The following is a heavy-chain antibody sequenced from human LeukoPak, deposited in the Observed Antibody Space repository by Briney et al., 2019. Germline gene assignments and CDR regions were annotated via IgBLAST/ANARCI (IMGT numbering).Heavy chain of an antibody. D-gene: IGHD2/OR15-2a*01. CDR3: SEGYFEPFDH. CDR1: GVSVSTSH. J-gene: IGHJ4*02. Sequence: SETLSLTCNVSGVSVSTSHWNWIRQRPGKGLEWIGCLSYTGKTDYNPSLKSRVSISLGSSNNHFSLKLTSVTAAGTAVYYCSEGYFEPFDHWGQGILVTVSS. V-gene: IGHV4-59*02. CDR2: LSYTGKT.